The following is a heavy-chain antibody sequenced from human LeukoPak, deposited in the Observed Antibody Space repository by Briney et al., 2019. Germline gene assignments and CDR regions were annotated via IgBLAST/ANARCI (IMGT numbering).Heavy chain of an antibody. J-gene: IGHJ4*02. D-gene: IGHD5-12*01. CDR3: ARLVATMSFDY. CDR2: ISSSGSTI. CDR1: GFTFSSYE. Sequence: PGGSLRLSCAASGFTFSSYEMNWVRQAPGKGLEWVSYISSSGSTIYYADSVKGRFTISRDNAKNSLYLQMNSLRAEDTAVYYCARLVATMSFDYWGQGTLVTVSS. V-gene: IGHV3-48*03.